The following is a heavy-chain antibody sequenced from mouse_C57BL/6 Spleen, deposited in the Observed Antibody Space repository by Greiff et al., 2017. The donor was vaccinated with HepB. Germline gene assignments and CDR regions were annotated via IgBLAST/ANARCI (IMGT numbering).Heavy chain of an antibody. CDR1: GYTFTDYN. CDR3: ARGGYYGSSSFAY. Sequence: EVQLQQSGPELVKPGASVKMSCKASGYTFTDYNMHWVKQSHGKSLEWIGYINPNNGGTSYNQKFKGKATLTVNKSSSTAYMELRSLTSEDSAVYYCARGGYYGSSSFAYWGQGTLVTVSA. CDR2: INPNNGGT. D-gene: IGHD1-1*01. J-gene: IGHJ3*01. V-gene: IGHV1-22*01.